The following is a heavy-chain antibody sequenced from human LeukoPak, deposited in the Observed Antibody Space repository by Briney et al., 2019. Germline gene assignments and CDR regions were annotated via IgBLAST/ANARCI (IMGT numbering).Heavy chain of an antibody. CDR3: ARDSVSTLPRIAAADPFDY. CDR1: GGSISSSSYY. Sequence: SETLSLTCTVSGGSISSSSYYWGWIRQPPGKGLEWIGSIYYSGSAYYNPSLKSRVTISVDTSKNQFSLKLSSVTAADTAVYYCARDSVSTLPRIAAADPFDYWGQGTLVTVSS. V-gene: IGHV4-39*07. J-gene: IGHJ4*02. D-gene: IGHD6-13*01. CDR2: IYYSGSA.